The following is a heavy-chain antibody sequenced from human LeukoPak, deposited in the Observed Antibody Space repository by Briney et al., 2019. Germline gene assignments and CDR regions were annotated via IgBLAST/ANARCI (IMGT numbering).Heavy chain of an antibody. D-gene: IGHD6-13*01. J-gene: IGHJ3*02. CDR3: AKDPSAAGRKGAFDI. V-gene: IGHV3-23*01. CDR2: ISGSGGST. CDR1: GFTFISYA. Sequence: PGGSLRLSCAASGFTFISYAMSWVRQAPGKGLEWVSAISGSGGSTYYADSVKGRFTISRDDSKNTLYLQMNSLRAEDTAVYYCAKDPSAAGRKGAFDIWGQGTMVTVSS.